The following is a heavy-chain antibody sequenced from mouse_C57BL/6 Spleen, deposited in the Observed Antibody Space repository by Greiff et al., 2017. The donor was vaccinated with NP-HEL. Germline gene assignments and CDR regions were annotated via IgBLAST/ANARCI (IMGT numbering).Heavy chain of an antibody. D-gene: IGHD1-1*01. CDR3: ARRDYGSTVDC. J-gene: IGHJ2*01. CDR2: IDPSDSYT. V-gene: IGHV1-69*01. CDR1: GYTFTSYW. Sequence: QVQLQQPGAELVMPGASVKLSCKASGYTFTSYWMHWVKQRPGQGLEWIGEIDPSDSYTTYNQKFKGKSTLTVDKSSSTAYMQLSSLTSEDPAVYYCARRDYGSTVDCWGQGTTLTVAS.